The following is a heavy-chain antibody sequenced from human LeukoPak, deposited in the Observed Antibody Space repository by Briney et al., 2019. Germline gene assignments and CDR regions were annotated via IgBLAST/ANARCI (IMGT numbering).Heavy chain of an antibody. Sequence: SETLSLTCTVSGYSISSGYYWGWIRQPPGEGLEWIGSIYHSGSTYYNPSLKSRVTISVDTSKNQFSLKLSSVTAADTAVYYCARDGEVLSSSWFWFDPWGQGTLFTVSS. D-gene: IGHD6-13*01. V-gene: IGHV4-38-2*02. J-gene: IGHJ5*02. CDR1: GYSISSGYY. CDR2: IYHSGST. CDR3: ARDGEVLSSSWFWFDP.